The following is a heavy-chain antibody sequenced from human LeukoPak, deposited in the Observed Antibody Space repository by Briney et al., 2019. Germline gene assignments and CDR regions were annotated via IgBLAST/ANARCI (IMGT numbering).Heavy chain of an antibody. CDR1: GGSISSGGYS. CDR3: ATSWGLGGHFDY. CDR2: IYHSGST. V-gene: IGHV4-30-2*01. D-gene: IGHD3-16*01. Sequence: SETLSLTCAVSGGSISSGGYSWSWIRQPPGKGLGWIGYIYHSGSTYYNPSLKSRVTISVDRSKNQFSLKLSSVTAADTAVYYCATSWGLGGHFDYWGQGTLVTVSS. J-gene: IGHJ4*02.